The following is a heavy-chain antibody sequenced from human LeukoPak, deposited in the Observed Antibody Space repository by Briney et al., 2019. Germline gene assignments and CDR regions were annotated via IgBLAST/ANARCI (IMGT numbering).Heavy chain of an antibody. CDR2: IYNSGST. D-gene: IGHD5-24*01. CDR3: ARQNGWLPQFDFDY. J-gene: IGHJ4*02. V-gene: IGHV4-59*01. Sequence: SETLSLTCTVSGGSISSYYWSWIRQPPGKGLEWIGYIYNSGSTNYNPSLKSRVTISVDTSKNQFSLRLSSVTAADTAVYYCARQNGWLPQFDFDYWGQGTLVTVSS. CDR1: GGSISSYY.